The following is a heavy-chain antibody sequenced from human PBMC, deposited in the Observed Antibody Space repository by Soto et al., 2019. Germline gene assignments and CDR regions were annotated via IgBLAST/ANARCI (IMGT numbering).Heavy chain of an antibody. V-gene: IGHV1-69*13. CDR2: IIPLFGTA. Sequence: ASVKVSCKSSGGTFSNYAISWVRQAPGQGLEWMGGIIPLFGTANYAQKFQGRVTITADESTRTAYMEVSSLRSEDTAVYFCTREADYERSAYYYLYWGQGTPVTVSS. D-gene: IGHD3-22*01. J-gene: IGHJ4*02. CDR1: GGTFSNYA. CDR3: TREADYERSAYYYLY.